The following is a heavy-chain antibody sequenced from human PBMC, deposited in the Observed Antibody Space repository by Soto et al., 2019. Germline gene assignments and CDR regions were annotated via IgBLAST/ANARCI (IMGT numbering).Heavy chain of an antibody. J-gene: IGHJ3*02. CDR1: GFTFSSYA. D-gene: IGHD3-22*01. V-gene: IGHV3-30-3*01. Sequence: PGGSLRLSCAASGFTFSSYAMHWVRQAPGKGLEWVAVISYDGSNKYYADSVKGRFTISRDNSKNTLYLQMNSLRAEDTAVYYCARELPMIGAFDIWGQGTMVTVS. CDR3: ARELPMIGAFDI. CDR2: ISYDGSNK.